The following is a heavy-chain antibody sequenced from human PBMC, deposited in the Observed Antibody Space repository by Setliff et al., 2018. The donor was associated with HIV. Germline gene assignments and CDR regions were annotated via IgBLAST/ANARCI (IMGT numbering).Heavy chain of an antibody. D-gene: IGHD3-22*01. CDR1: GDSISSSAYY. J-gene: IGHJ3*02. CDR3: ARSLTSTTMTVVFMGLGAFDI. CDR2: MHNSGST. V-gene: IGHV4-39*07. Sequence: PSETLSLTCTVSGDSISSSAYYWGWIRQPPGKGLEWIGSMHNSGSTYYNPSVKSRVTISVDTSKNQFSLKLSSVTAADTAVYYCARSLTSTTMTVVFMGLGAFDIWGQGTMVTVSS.